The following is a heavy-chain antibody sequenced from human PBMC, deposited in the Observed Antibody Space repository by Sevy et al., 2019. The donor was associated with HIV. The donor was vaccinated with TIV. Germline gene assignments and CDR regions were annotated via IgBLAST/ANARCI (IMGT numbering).Heavy chain of an antibody. CDR1: GFTFSSYG. J-gene: IGHJ6*02. CDR2: ISYDGSNK. D-gene: IGHD1-26*01. V-gene: IGHV3-30*18. CDR3: AKDLSRIRKWELLSAYYYYGMDV. Sequence: GGSLRLSCAASGFTFSSYGMHWVRQAPGKGLEWVAVISYDGSNKYYADSVKGRFTISRDNSKNTLFLQMNSLRAEDTAVYYCAKDLSRIRKWELLSAYYYYGMDVWGQGTTVTVSS.